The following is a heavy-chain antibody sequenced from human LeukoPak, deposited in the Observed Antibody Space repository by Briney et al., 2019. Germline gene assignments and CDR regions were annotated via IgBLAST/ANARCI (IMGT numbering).Heavy chain of an antibody. V-gene: IGHV3-21*01. CDR1: GFTFSSYG. D-gene: IGHD3-22*01. J-gene: IGHJ4*02. CDR2: ISSSSSYI. Sequence: MSGGCLRLSCAASGFTFSSYGMHWVRQAPGKGLEWVSSISSSSSYIYYADSVKGRFTISRDNAKNSLYLQMNSLRAEDTAVYYCARDMETYYYDSSGVDYWGQGTLVTVSS. CDR3: ARDMETYYYDSSGVDY.